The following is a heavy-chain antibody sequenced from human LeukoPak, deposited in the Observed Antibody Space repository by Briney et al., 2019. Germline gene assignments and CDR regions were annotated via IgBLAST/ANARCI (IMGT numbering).Heavy chain of an antibody. J-gene: IGHJ3*02. Sequence: ASVKVSCKASGYSFTSHYMHWVRQAPGQGLEWMGWISAYNGNTNYAQKLQGRVTMTTDTSTSTAYMELRSLRSDDTAVYYCARGFGTNGPHDAFDIWGQGTMVTVSS. CDR1: GYSFTSHY. CDR3: ARGFGTNGPHDAFDI. D-gene: IGHD2-8*01. V-gene: IGHV1-18*04. CDR2: ISAYNGNT.